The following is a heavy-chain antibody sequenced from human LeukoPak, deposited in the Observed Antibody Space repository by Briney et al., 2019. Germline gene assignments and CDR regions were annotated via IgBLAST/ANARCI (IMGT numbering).Heavy chain of an antibody. CDR2: VRYDGIDK. CDR3: AKVLPLTFYYMDV. CDR1: GVTFATYG. J-gene: IGHJ6*03. Sequence: GGSLRLSCVASGVTFATYGMHWVRQAPGKGLEWVAFVRYDGIDKYYGDSVKGRFTISRDNSKNTLYLQMNNLRVDDTAVYFCAKVLPLTFYYMDVWGQGTTVTVS. V-gene: IGHV3-30*02.